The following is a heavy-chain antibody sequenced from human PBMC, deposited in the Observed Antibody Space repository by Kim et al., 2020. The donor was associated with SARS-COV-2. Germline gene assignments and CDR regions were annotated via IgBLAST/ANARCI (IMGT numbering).Heavy chain of an antibody. J-gene: IGHJ6*02. Sequence: SVNVSCKASGFTFTSSAVQWVRQARGQRLEWIGWIVVGSGNTNYAQKFQERVTITRDMSTSTAYMELSSLRSEDTAVYYCAAAPIAVAGTGTPWDYYGMDVWGQGTTVTVSS. CDR3: AAAPIAVAGTGTPWDYYGMDV. CDR2: IVVGSGNT. V-gene: IGHV1-58*01. D-gene: IGHD6-19*01. CDR1: GFTFTSSA.